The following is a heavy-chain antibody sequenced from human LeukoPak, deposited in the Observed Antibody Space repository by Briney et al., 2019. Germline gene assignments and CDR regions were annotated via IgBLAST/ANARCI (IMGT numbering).Heavy chain of an antibody. CDR1: GFTFDDHG. CDR3: AKDGGSSGWHPDYYYMDV. CDR2: IKWDGGRT. J-gene: IGHJ6*03. V-gene: IGHV3-20*04. Sequence: GGSLRLSCAASGFTFDDHGMSWVRQAPGKGLEWVSGIKWDGGRTGYADSVKGRFTISRDNSKNTLYLQMNSLRAEDTAVYYCAKDGGSSGWHPDYYYMDVWGKGTTVTISS. D-gene: IGHD6-19*01.